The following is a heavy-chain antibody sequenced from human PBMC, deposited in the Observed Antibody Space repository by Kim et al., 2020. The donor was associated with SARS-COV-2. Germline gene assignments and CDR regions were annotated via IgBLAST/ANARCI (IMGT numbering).Heavy chain of an antibody. D-gene: IGHD3-3*01. V-gene: IGHV1-46*01. CDR3: ATTHQLDYDFWSGQWALDY. CDR2: INPSGGST. CDR1: GYTFTSYY. J-gene: IGHJ4*02. Sequence: ASVKVSCKASGYTFTSYYMHWVRQAPGQGLEWMGIINPSGGSTSYAQKFQGRVTMTRDTSTSTVYMELSSLRSEDTAVYYCATTHQLDYDFWSGQWALDYWGQGTLVTVSS.